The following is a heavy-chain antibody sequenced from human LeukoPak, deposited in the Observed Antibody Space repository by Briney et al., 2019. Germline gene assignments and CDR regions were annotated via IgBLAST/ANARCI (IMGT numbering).Heavy chain of an antibody. CDR2: FDPEDGET. Sequence: ASVKVSCKVSGYTLTELSMHWVRQAPGKGLEWMGGFDPEDGETIYAQKFQGRVTMTEDTSTDTAYMELSSLRSEDTAVYYCATVDNYYDSSGYRFDYWGQGTLVTVSS. D-gene: IGHD3-22*01. J-gene: IGHJ4*02. CDR1: GYTLTELS. CDR3: ATVDNYYDSSGYRFDY. V-gene: IGHV1-24*01.